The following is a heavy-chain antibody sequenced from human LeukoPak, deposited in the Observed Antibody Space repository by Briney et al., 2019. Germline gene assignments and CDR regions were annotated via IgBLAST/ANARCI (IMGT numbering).Heavy chain of an antibody. D-gene: IGHD2-15*01. V-gene: IGHV3-7*02. CDR2: IKPDGSEI. CDR1: GFTFNTYA. CDR3: TRSLDY. J-gene: IGHJ4*02. Sequence: GGSLRLSCVASGFTFNTYAMSWVRQAPGKGLEWVANIKPDGSEIYYVDAVKGRFTISRDNAKNSLYLQMNSLRAEDTAVYYCTRSLDYWGQGILVTVSS.